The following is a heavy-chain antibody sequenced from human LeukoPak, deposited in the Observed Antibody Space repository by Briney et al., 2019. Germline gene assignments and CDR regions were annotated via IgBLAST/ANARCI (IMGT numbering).Heavy chain of an antibody. D-gene: IGHD3-22*01. CDR1: GFTFSSYS. J-gene: IGHJ4*02. V-gene: IGHV3-23*01. Sequence: GGSLRLSCAASGFTFSSYSMSWVRQAPGKGLEWVSAISGSGGSTYYADSVKGRFTISRDNSKNTLYLQMNSLRAEDTAVYYCAKADMRNYYDSSGYFLWGQGTLVTVSS. CDR3: AKADMRNYYDSSGYFL. CDR2: ISGSGGST.